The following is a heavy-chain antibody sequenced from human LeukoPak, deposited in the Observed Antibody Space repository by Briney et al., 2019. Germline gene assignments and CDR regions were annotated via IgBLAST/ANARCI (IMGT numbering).Heavy chain of an antibody. Sequence: GGSLRLSCAASGFTFSSYSMNWVRQAPGKGLEWVAVISYDGSNKYYADSVKGRFTISRDNSKNTLYLQMNSLRAEDTAVYYCVYGDYGYWGQGTLVTVSS. CDR1: GFTFSSYS. J-gene: IGHJ4*02. D-gene: IGHD4-17*01. CDR2: ISYDGSNK. V-gene: IGHV3-30*03. CDR3: VYGDYGY.